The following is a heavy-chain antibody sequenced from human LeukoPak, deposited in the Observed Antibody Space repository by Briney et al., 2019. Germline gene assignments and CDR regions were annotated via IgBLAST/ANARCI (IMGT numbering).Heavy chain of an antibody. CDR2: ISYDGSNK. CDR3: AKDRSYSYGYRTYYYGMDV. D-gene: IGHD5-18*01. Sequence: GGSLRLSCAASGFTSSSYGMHWVRQAPGKGLEWVAVISYDGSNKYYADSVKGRFTISRDNSKNTLYLQMNSLRAEDTAVYYCAKDRSYSYGYRTYYYGMDVWGQGTTVTVSS. CDR1: GFTSSSYG. V-gene: IGHV3-30*18. J-gene: IGHJ6*02.